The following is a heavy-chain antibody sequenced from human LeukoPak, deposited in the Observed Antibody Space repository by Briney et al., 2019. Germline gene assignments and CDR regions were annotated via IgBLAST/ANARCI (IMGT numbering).Heavy chain of an antibody. Sequence: GGSLRLSCAASGFTFSSYAMSWVRQAPGKGLEWVSAISGSGGSTYYADSVKGRFTISRDNSRNTLYLQMSSLRAEDTAVYYCAKDTYYDFWSGFDYWGQGTLVTVSS. J-gene: IGHJ4*02. D-gene: IGHD3-3*01. V-gene: IGHV3-23*01. CDR1: GFTFSSYA. CDR2: ISGSGGST. CDR3: AKDTYYDFWSGFDY.